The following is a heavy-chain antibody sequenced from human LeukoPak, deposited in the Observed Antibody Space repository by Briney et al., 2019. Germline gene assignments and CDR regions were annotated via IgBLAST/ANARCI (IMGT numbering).Heavy chain of an antibody. CDR1: GVTVSSNY. CDR2: IYSGGTT. D-gene: IGHD5-18*01. CDR3: VRSNGYTYSYRGGYAFDI. J-gene: IGHJ3*02. Sequence: PGGSLRLSCAASGVTVSSNYMSWVRQAPGKGLEWVSVIYSGGTTNYADSVKGRFTISRDTSKNTLYLQMNSLRAEDMAVYFCVRSNGYTYSYRGGYAFDIWGQGTVVTVSS. V-gene: IGHV3-66*01.